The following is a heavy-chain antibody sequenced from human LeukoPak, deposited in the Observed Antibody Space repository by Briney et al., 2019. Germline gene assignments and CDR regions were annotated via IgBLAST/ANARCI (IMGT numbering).Heavy chain of an antibody. J-gene: IGHJ6*03. D-gene: IGHD4-17*01. CDR2: ISAYNGNT. V-gene: IGHV1-18*01. CDR1: GYTFTSYG. CDR3: ARGRGSVTTSDYYYMDV. Sequence: ASVKVSCKASGYTFTSYGISWVRQAPGQGLEWMGWISAYNGNTNYAQKLQGRVTMTTDTSTSTAYMELRSLRSDDTAVYYCARGRGSVTTSDYYYMDVWGKGTTVTVSS.